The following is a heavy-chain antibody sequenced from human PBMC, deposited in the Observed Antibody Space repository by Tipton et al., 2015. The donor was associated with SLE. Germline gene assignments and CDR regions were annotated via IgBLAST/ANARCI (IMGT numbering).Heavy chain of an antibody. Sequence: TLSLTCTVSGGSISSYYWSWIRQPPGKGLEWIGYIYTSGSTDYNPSLKSRVTISVDTSKNQFSLKLSSVTAADTAVYYCARRQYDFWTRPREGGMDVWGQGTTVTVSS. CDR3: ARRQYDFWTRPREGGMDV. CDR1: GGSISSYY. J-gene: IGHJ6*02. D-gene: IGHD3-3*01. V-gene: IGHV4-4*09. CDR2: IYTSGST.